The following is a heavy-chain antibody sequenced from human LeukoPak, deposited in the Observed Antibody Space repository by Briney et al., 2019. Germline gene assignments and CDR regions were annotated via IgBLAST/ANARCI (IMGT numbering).Heavy chain of an antibody. J-gene: IGHJ6*03. V-gene: IGHV3-64*01. CDR3: ARTINYDFWSGYPKNYMDV. D-gene: IGHD3-3*01. Sequence: GGSLRLSCAASGFTFSSYAMHWVRQAPGKGLEYVSAISSNGGSTYYANSVKGRFTISRDNSKNTLYLQMGSPRAEDMAVYYCARTINYDFWSGYPKNYMDVWGKGTTVTVSS. CDR1: GFTFSSYA. CDR2: ISSNGGST.